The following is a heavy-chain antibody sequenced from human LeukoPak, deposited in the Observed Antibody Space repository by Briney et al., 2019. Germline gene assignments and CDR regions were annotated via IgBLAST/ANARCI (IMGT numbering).Heavy chain of an antibody. D-gene: IGHD3-22*01. CDR3: ARGSRDSSGYRYYLNY. CDR1: GFTFSSYW. CDR2: IKQDAGTE. Sequence: GGSLRLSCAASGFTFSSYWMSRVRQAPGKGLEWVASIKQDAGTEYSVDSLKGRFTISRDNAYNSLYLQMNSLRAEDTAVYFCARGSRDSSGYRYYLNYWGQGTLVTVSS. J-gene: IGHJ4*02. V-gene: IGHV3-7*01.